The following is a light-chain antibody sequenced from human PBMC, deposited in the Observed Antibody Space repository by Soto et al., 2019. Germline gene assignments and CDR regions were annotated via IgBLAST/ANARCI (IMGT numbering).Light chain of an antibody. CDR2: GAS. CDR1: QTVRNN. CDR3: QQYNNWPPT. Sequence: EIVLTQSPVTLSLSPGERATLSCRASQTVRNNYLAWYQQKPGQAPRLLIYGASTRATGIPARFSGSGSGTEFTLTISSLQSEDFAVYYCQQYNNWPPTFGQGTKVE. V-gene: IGKV3-15*01. J-gene: IGKJ1*01.